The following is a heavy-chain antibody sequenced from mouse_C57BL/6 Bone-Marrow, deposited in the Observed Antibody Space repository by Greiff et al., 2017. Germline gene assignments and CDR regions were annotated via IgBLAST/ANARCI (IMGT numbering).Heavy chain of an antibody. J-gene: IGHJ2*01. CDR1: GYPFTSYW. Sequence: VQGVESGAELAKPGASVKLSCKASGYPFTSYWMHWVKQRPGQGLEWIGYINPSSGYTKYNQKFKDTATLTTDKSSSTAYMQLSSLTYADSAVYDCARGGTTVVVDYWGQGTTLTVSS. V-gene: IGHV1-7*01. CDR3: ARGGTTVVVDY. D-gene: IGHD1-1*01. CDR2: INPSSGYT.